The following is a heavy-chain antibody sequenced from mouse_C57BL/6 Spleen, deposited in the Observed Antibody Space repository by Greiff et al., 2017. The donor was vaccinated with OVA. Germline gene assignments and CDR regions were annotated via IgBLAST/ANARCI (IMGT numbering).Heavy chain of an antibody. V-gene: IGHV5-4*01. CDR2: ISDGGSYT. J-gene: IGHJ1*03. CDR3: ARVYGSSSYWYFDV. CDR1: GFTFSSYA. Sequence: EVQVVESGGGLVKPGGSLKLSCAASGFTFSSYAMSWVRQTPEKRLEWVATISDGGSYTYYPDNVKGRFTISRDNAKNNLYLQMSHLKSEDTAMYYCARVYGSSSYWYFDVWGTGTTVTVSS. D-gene: IGHD1-1*01.